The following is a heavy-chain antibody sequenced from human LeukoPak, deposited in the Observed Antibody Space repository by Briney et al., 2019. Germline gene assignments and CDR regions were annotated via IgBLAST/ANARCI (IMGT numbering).Heavy chain of an antibody. CDR2: I. CDR1: GFTFSNAW. Sequence: GGSLRLSCTASGFTFSNAWMSWVRQAPGKGLEWVGRIKGRFTISRDDSKNTLYLQVNSLKVEDTAVYYCTTDLKESGSDTTTGFQYWGQGTLVTVSS. CDR3: TTDLKESGSDTTTGFQY. D-gene: IGHD1-26*01. J-gene: IGHJ4*02. V-gene: IGHV3-15*01.